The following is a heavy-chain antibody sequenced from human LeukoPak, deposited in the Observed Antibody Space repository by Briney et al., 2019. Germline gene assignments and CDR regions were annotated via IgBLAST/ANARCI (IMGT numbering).Heavy chain of an antibody. CDR1: GGTFSSYA. V-gene: IGHV1-69*05. D-gene: IGHD5-24*01. CDR2: IIPIFGTA. Sequence: SSVKVSCKASGGTFSSYAISWVRQAPGQGLEWMGGIIPIFGTANYAQKFQGRVTITTDESTSTAYMELSSLRSEDTAVYYCARDKSAGRDGYNYYYMDVWGKGTTVTVSS. CDR3: ARDKSAGRDGYNYYYMDV. J-gene: IGHJ6*03.